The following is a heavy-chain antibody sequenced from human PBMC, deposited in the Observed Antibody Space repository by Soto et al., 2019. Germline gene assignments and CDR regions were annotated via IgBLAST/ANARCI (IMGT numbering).Heavy chain of an antibody. J-gene: IGHJ3*02. CDR3: ARRLPLGYFSSTSCYLGAFDI. CDR1: GGSISSSSYY. V-gene: IGHV4-39*01. D-gene: IGHD2-2*01. Sequence: QLQLQESGPGLVKPSETLSLTCTVSGGSISSSSYYWGWIRQPPGKGLEWIGSIYYSGSTYYNPSLKSRVTISVDTSKNQFSLKLSSVTAADTAVYYCARRLPLGYFSSTSCYLGAFDIWGQGTMVTVSS. CDR2: IYYSGST.